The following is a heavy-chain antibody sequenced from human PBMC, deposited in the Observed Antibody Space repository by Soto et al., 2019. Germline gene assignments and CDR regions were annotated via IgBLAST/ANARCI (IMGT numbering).Heavy chain of an antibody. J-gene: IGHJ4*02. V-gene: IGHV3-7*01. Sequence: EVQLVESGGGLVQPGGSLRLSCAASGISFSNYWMTWVRQAPGKGLEWVANVKQDGSGKYYVDSVTGRFTISRDNAKNSPYLQMNSLRAEDTALYYCATAGVGITTGDFHYWGQGTLVTGSS. D-gene: IGHD1-26*01. CDR3: ATAGVGITTGDFHY. CDR1: GISFSNYW. CDR2: VKQDGSGK.